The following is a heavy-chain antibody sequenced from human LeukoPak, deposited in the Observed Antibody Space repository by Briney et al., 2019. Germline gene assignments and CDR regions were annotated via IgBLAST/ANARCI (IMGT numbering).Heavy chain of an antibody. V-gene: IGHV3-23*01. CDR2: ISCDGENT. Sequence: GGSLRLSCAASGFTFGNYAMAWVRQAPGKGLEWVAVISCDGENTHYADSVKGRFTISRVNSERTVYMQMNSLRAEDTALYYCAKDRRLWFGQLLIDPWGQGTLVTVSS. J-gene: IGHJ5*02. CDR1: GFTFGNYA. CDR3: AKDRRLWFGQLLIDP. D-gene: IGHD3-10*01.